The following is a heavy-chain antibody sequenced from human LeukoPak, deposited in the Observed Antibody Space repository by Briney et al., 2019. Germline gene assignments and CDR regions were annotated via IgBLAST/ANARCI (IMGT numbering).Heavy chain of an antibody. J-gene: IGHJ6*02. CDR2: VSYDGINK. V-gene: IGHV3-30-3*01. D-gene: IGHD1-1*01. CDR3: ARELEPRSPDFYYYGMDV. CDR1: GFTFCSSL. Sequence: GGSLRLSCAASGFTFCSSLMHWVRQAPGKGLEWVAVVSYDGINKYYADFVKARFTISRDNSKNTVFLEMNSLRPEDTAVYYCARELEPRSPDFYYYGMDVWGQGTTVIVSS.